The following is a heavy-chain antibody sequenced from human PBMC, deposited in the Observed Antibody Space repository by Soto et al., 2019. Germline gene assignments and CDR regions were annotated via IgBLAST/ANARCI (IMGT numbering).Heavy chain of an antibody. J-gene: IGHJ3*01. CDR3: AKDQGIAASHGID. V-gene: IGHV3-30*18. D-gene: IGHD6-13*01. CDR2: ISNDGSDK. Sequence: QVHLVESGGGVVQPGRSLRLSCAASGFTFNNFGIHWVRQAPGKGLEWVAAISNDGSDKYYADSVRGRLTISRDNSQNTVYLQMNSLRAEDTAVYYCAKDQGIAASHGIDWGQGTMVTVSS. CDR1: GFTFNNFG.